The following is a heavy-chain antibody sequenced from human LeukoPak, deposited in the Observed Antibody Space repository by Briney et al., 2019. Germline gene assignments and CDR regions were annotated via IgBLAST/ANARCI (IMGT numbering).Heavy chain of an antibody. J-gene: IGHJ4*02. D-gene: IGHD2-15*01. Sequence: PGGSLRLSCAAYGFTFSSYWMTWVRQAPGKGLEWVANIKEDGSEKYYVDSVRGRFTISRDDAKNSLYLHLNSLRAEDTAVYYCARVHHSGSWGTDDCWGQGTLVTVSS. CDR2: IKEDGSEK. CDR3: ARVHHSGSWGTDDC. CDR1: GFTFSSYW. V-gene: IGHV3-7*01.